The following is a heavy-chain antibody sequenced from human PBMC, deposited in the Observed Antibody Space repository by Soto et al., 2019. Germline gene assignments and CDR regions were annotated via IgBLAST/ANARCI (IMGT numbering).Heavy chain of an antibody. J-gene: IGHJ4*02. CDR1: GFTFSDYY. Sequence: PGGSLRLSCAASGFTFSDYYMNWIRQAPGKGLEWVSNISSSDNTIYYADSVKGRFTIPRDNAKNSLYLQMSSLRAEDTAVYYCARDSRPVTLWGQGTLVTVSS. CDR2: ISSSDNTI. D-gene: IGHD2-15*01. CDR3: ARDSRPVTL. V-gene: IGHV3-11*01.